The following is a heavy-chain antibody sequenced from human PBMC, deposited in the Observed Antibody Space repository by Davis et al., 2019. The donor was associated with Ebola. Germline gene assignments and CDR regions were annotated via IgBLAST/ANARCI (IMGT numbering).Heavy chain of an antibody. D-gene: IGHD2-2*02. V-gene: IGHV4-4*02. Sequence: PSETLSLTCAVSGGSISNTNWWSWVRQPPGKGLEWIGEISHSGITSYYPPLKSRVTISVDTSNNQFSLKLRSVTAADTAMYYCARGGCSGASCYTNDAFHIWGQGTMVTVSS. CDR3: ARGGCSGASCYTNDAFHI. J-gene: IGHJ3*02. CDR2: ISHSGIT. CDR1: GGSISNTNW.